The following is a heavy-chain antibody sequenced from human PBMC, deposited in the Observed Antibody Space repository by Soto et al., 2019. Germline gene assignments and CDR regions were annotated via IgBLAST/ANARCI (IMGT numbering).Heavy chain of an antibody. V-gene: IGHV1-18*01. CDR1: GYTFTNYG. D-gene: IGHD3-3*01. Sequence: QVQLVQSGAEVKKPGASVKVSCEASGYTFTNYGISWVRQAPGQGLEWMGWISAYNGNTNYAQNLHGKVTMTTDTSTSTAYMELRSLRSDDTAVYYCARDYAKEFWSGYCFDYWRQGTLVTVSS. CDR2: ISAYNGNT. CDR3: ARDYAKEFWSGYCFDY. J-gene: IGHJ4*02.